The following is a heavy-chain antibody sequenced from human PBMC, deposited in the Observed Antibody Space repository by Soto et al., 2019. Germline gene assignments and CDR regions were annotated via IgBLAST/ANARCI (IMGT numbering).Heavy chain of an antibody. CDR1: GGSFSAYY. CDR3: ARSRQKKHFYHYGMDV. V-gene: IGHV4-34*01. CDR2: INHGGDT. D-gene: IGHD2-2*01. J-gene: IGHJ6*02. Sequence: SETLSLTCAVYGGSFSAYYWSWIRQPPVKGPEWIGDINHGGDTKYNPSLKSRVTISVDTSKNQFSLKLSSVTAADTAIYFCARSRQKKHFYHYGMDVWGQGTTVTVSS.